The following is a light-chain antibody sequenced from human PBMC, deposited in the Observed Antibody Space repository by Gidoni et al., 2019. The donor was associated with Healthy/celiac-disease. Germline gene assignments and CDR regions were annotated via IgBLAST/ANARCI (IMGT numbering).Light chain of an antibody. CDR3: LQDYNYPRT. J-gene: IGKJ1*01. CDR2: AAS. V-gene: IGKV1-6*01. Sequence: AIQMTQSPSSLSASVVDRVTITCRASQGIRNDLGWYQQKPGKAPKLLIYAASSLQSGVPSRFSGSGSGTDFTLTISSLQAEDLATYYCLQDYNYPRTFGQGTKVEIK. CDR1: QGIRND.